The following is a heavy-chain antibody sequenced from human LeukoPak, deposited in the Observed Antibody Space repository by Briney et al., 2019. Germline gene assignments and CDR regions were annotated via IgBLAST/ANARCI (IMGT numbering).Heavy chain of an antibody. Sequence: GASVKVSCKASGYTFTGYYMHWVRQAPGQGLEWMGRINPNSGGTNYAQKFQGRVTMTRDTSISTAYMELSRLRSDDTTVYYCAREFSGPYYYYGMDVWGQGTTVTVSS. D-gene: IGHD2/OR15-2a*01. CDR3: AREFSGPYYYYGMDV. CDR1: GYTFTGYY. CDR2: INPNSGGT. J-gene: IGHJ6*02. V-gene: IGHV1-2*06.